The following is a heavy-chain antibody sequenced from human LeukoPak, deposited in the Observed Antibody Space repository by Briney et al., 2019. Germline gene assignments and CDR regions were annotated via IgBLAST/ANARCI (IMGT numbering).Heavy chain of an antibody. D-gene: IGHD3-10*01. Sequence: GGSLRLSCAASGFTFSSYGMHWVRQAPGKGLEWVAVISYDGSNKYYADSVKGRFTISRDNAKNTLYLQMNSLRAEDTAVYYCARVYGIWFGELAPDYWGQGTLVTVSS. V-gene: IGHV3-30*12. CDR3: ARVYGIWFGELAPDY. CDR2: ISYDGSNK. J-gene: IGHJ4*02. CDR1: GFTFSSYG.